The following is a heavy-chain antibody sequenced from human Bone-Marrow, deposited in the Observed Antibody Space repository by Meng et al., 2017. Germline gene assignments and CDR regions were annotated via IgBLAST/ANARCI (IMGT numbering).Heavy chain of an antibody. J-gene: IGHJ5*02. CDR2: ITGGGGTT. CDR1: GFTFSSYA. V-gene: IGHV3-23*01. CDR3: ARGIAAAGINNWFDP. D-gene: IGHD6-13*01. Sequence: GGSLRLSCTASGFTFSSYAMNWVRQAPGRGLEWVSIITGGGGTTAYADSVKGRFTISRDNSKNTLYLQMNSLRAEDTAVYYCARGIAAAGINNWFDPWGQGTLVTVSS.